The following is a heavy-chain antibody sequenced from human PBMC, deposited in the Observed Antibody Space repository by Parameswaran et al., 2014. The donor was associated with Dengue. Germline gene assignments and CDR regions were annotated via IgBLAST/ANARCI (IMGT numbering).Heavy chain of an antibody. D-gene: IGHD3-3*01. CDR3: ANGVLRFLEWSLSMDV. Sequence: VRQAPGKGLEWVSSISGGGSSIYYADSVKGRFTISRDNSKNTLYLQMNSLRAEDAAVYYCANGVLRFLEWSLSMDVWGQGTTVTVSS. CDR2: ISGGGSSI. J-gene: IGHJ6*02. V-gene: IGHV3-23*01.